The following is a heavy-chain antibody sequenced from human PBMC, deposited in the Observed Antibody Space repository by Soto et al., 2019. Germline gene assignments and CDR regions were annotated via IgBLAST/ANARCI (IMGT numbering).Heavy chain of an antibody. V-gene: IGHV3-30-3*01. CDR2: ISYDGSNK. Sequence: QVQLVESGGGVVQPGRSLRLSCAASGFTFSSYAMYWVRQAPGKGLEWVSVISYDGSNKYYADSVKGRFTISRDNSKNTLYLQMNSMRAEDTAVYYCASDAGSYSINYYFDYWGQGTLVTVCS. CDR1: GFTFSSYA. D-gene: IGHD3-10*01. CDR3: ASDAGSYSINYYFDY. J-gene: IGHJ4*02.